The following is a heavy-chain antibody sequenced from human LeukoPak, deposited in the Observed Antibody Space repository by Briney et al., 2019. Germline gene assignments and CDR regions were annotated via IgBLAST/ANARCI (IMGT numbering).Heavy chain of an antibody. J-gene: IGHJ3*02. CDR2: ISSGSTYM. CDR3: GRVGGRSKAAKGDAFDI. D-gene: IGHD6-6*01. Sequence: GGSLRLSCAASGFTFSSYSMNWVRQAPGKGLEWVSSISSGSTYMYYADSVKGRFTISRDNAQNSMYLQMNSLRAEDTAVYYCGRVGGRSKAAKGDAFDIWGQGTMVVVSS. CDR1: GFTFSSYS. V-gene: IGHV3-21*01.